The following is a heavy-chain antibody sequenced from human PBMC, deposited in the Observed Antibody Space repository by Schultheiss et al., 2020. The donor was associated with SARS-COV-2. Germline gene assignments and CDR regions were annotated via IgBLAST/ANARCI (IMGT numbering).Heavy chain of an antibody. CDR1: GYTFIGYY. V-gene: IGHV1-69*04. J-gene: IGHJ6*02. D-gene: IGHD5-12*01. CDR3: ARDQFKSGYDYWGSYYYYYGMDV. Sequence: SVKVSCKASGYTFIGYYMHWVRQAPGQGLEWMGRIIPSLDIVNSAQKFQGRVTITADESTSTVYMELSSLRSEDTAVYYCARDQFKSGYDYWGSYYYYYGMDVWGQGTTVTVSS. CDR2: IIPSLDIV.